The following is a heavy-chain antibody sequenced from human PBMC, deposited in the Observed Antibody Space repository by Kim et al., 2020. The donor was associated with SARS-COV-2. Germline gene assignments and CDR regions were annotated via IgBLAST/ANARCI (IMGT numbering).Heavy chain of an antibody. CDR3: AREVPGPLRYFEN. J-gene: IGHJ4*02. V-gene: IGHV1-18*01. Sequence: YAQKLQGRVTMTTDTSPSTAYMELRSLRSDDTAVYYCAREVPGPLRYFENLGQGTLVTVSS. D-gene: IGHD3-9*01.